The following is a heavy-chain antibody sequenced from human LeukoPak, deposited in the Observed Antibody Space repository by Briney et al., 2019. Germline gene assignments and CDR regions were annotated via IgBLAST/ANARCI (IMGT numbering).Heavy chain of an antibody. Sequence: GGSLRLSCAASGFTFSSYAMHWVRQAPGKGLEWVAVISYDGSNKYYADSVKGRFTISRDNSKNTLYLQMNSLRAEDTAVYYCARDKGIAVAGDYWGQGTLVTVSS. CDR1: GFTFSSYA. D-gene: IGHD6-19*01. CDR3: ARDKGIAVAGDY. CDR2: ISYDGSNK. V-gene: IGHV3-30-3*01. J-gene: IGHJ4*02.